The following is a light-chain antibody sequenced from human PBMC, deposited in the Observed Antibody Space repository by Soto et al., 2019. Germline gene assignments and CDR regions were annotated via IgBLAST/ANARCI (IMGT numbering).Light chain of an antibody. CDR1: SSDIGGFNY. V-gene: IGLV2-14*01. J-gene: IGLJ2*01. CDR2: DVS. CDR3: SSYASSVSLL. Sequence: QAVVTQPASVSGSPGQSITISCTGTSSDIGGFNYVSWYRQHPGKAPKVIIYDVSNRPSGVSNRFSGSKSGSTASLTISGLQAEDEADYYCSSYASSVSLLFGGGTKLTVL.